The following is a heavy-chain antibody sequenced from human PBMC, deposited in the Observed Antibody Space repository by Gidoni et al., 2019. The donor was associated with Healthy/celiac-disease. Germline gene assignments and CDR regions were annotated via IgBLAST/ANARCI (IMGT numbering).Heavy chain of an antibody. J-gene: IGHJ2*01. D-gene: IGHD6-6*01. CDR1: GGSFSGYY. V-gene: IGHV4-34*01. Sequence: QVQLQQWGAGLLKPSETLSLTCAVYGGSFSGYYWSWIRQPPGKGLEWIGEINHSGSTNYNPSLKSRVTISVDTSKNQFSLKLSSVTAADTAVYYCARSSKLVRGWYFDLWGRGTLVTVSS. CDR2: INHSGST. CDR3: ARSSKLVRGWYFDL.